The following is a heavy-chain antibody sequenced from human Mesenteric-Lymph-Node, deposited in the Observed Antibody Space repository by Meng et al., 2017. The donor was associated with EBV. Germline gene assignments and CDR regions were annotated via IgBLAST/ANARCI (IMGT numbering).Heavy chain of an antibody. D-gene: IGHD6-19*01. CDR2: ISAYNGDT. J-gene: IGHJ5*02. CDR3: ARGPTSGWVGAWFDP. Sequence: QVQRVETGAEAKKPGASVKVSCKASGYTFTRYGNSWVRQAPGQGLEWMGWISAYNGDTNYAQKLQGRVTMATDTSTSTAYMELRSLRSDDTAVYYCARGPTSGWVGAWFDPWGQGTLVTVSS. CDR1: GYTFTRYG. V-gene: IGHV1-18*01.